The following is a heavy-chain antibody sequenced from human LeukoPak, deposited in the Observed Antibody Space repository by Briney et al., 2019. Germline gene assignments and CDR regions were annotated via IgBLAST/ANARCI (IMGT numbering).Heavy chain of an antibody. CDR2: ISSSSRYI. Sequence: PGGSLRLSCAASRFTFSTYTMNWVRQAPGKGLEWVTSISSSSRYIFYADSVKGLFTISRDNGKNSLYLQMNTLRAEDTAVYYCARDRTTVTTFDYWGQGTLVTVSS. J-gene: IGHJ4*02. V-gene: IGHV3-21*01. CDR3: ARDRTTVTTFDY. CDR1: RFTFSTYT. D-gene: IGHD4-17*01.